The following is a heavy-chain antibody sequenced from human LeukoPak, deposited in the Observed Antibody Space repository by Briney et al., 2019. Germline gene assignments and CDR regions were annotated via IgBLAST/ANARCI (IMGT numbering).Heavy chain of an antibody. V-gene: IGHV1-69*13. J-gene: IGHJ4*02. CDR2: IIPIFGTA. D-gene: IGHD3-3*01. CDR1: GGTFSSYA. Sequence: SVKVSCKASGGTFSSYAISWVRQAPGQGLEWMGGIIPIFGTANYAQKFQGRVTITADESTSTAYMELRSLRSDDTAVYYCARGGVFWSGYRADYWGQGTLVTVSS. CDR3: ARGGVFWSGYRADY.